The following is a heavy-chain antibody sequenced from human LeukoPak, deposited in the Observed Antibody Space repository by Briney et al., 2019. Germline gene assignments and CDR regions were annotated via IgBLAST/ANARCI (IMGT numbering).Heavy chain of an antibody. J-gene: IGHJ4*02. D-gene: IGHD2-15*01. V-gene: IGHV1-69*05. CDR2: IIPIFGTA. CDR3: ARAQAGDIVGSWGGPWDY. Sequence: GASVKVSCKASGGTFSSYAISWVRQAPGQGLEWMGGIIPIFGTANYAQKFQGRVTITTDESTSTAYMELSSLRSEDTAVYYCARAQAGDIVGSWGGPWDYWGQGTLVTVSS. CDR1: GGTFSSYA.